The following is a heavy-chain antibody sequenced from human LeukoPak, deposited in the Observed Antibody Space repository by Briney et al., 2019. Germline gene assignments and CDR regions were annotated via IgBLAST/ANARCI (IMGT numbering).Heavy chain of an antibody. Sequence: GGSLRLSCAASGFTFSSYGMHWVRQAPGKGLEWVAFIRYDGSNKYYADSVKGRFTISRDNSKNTLYLQMNSLRAEDTAVYYCAKDLSALWFGELPYWGQGTLVTVSS. CDR1: GFTFSSYG. CDR3: AKDLSALWFGELPY. D-gene: IGHD3-10*01. J-gene: IGHJ4*02. V-gene: IGHV3-30*02. CDR2: IRYDGSNK.